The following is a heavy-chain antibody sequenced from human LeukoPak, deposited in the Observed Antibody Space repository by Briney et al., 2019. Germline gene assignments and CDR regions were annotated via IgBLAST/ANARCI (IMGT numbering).Heavy chain of an antibody. D-gene: IGHD3-16*01. CDR1: GYTFSDYY. CDR2: ITTRGNTI. Sequence: GGSLRLSCAASGYTFSDYYMTWFRQAPGKGLEWISYITTRGNTIYADSVKGRFTISRDNAKNSPYLQMNSLRVEDTALYWCAREWGRWGGQGTMVTVSS. CDR3: AREWGRW. J-gene: IGHJ3*01. V-gene: IGHV3-11*04.